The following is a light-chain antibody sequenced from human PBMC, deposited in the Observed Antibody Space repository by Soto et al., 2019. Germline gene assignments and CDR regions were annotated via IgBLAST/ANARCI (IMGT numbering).Light chain of an antibody. J-gene: IGKJ2*01. CDR3: QQYHNWPYT. Sequence: EIVMTRSPASLSVSPGERATLSCRASQPVSRNFAWYRQRPGQAPTLLIYGASTRATDIPARFSGSGSGTEFTLTISSLQSEDFAVYYCQQYHNWPYTFGQGTKLEIK. V-gene: IGKV3-15*01. CDR2: GAS. CDR1: QPVSRN.